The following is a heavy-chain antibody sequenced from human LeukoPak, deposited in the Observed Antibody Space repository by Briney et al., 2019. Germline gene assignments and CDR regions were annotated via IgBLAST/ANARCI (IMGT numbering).Heavy chain of an antibody. V-gene: IGHV5-51*01. Sequence: GESLKISCEGSGYSFSNYWLGWVRRMPGKGLEWMGIIYPGDSDTRYRPSFQGQVTISADKSISTAYLQWSSLKASDTAMYYCARVDYYDRSGYFDYWGQGTQVTVSS. J-gene: IGHJ4*02. CDR1: GYSFSNYW. CDR2: IYPGDSDT. CDR3: ARVDYYDRSGYFDY. D-gene: IGHD3-22*01.